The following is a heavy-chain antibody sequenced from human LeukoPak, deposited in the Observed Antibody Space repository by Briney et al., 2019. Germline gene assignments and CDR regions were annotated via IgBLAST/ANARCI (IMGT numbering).Heavy chain of an antibody. CDR2: IYHSGST. CDR1: GGSISSGSYY. D-gene: IGHD2-2*01. Sequence: SETLSLTCTVSGGSISSGSYYWSWIRQPPGKGLEWIGSIYHSGSTYYNPSLKSRVTISVDTSKNQFSLKLSSVTAADTAVYYCARQGDIVVVPAAMVYFDYWGQGTLVTVSS. CDR3: ARQGDIVVVPAAMVYFDY. J-gene: IGHJ4*02. V-gene: IGHV4-39*07.